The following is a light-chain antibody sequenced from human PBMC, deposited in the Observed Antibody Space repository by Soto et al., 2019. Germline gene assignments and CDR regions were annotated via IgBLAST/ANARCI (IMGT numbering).Light chain of an antibody. CDR3: QQLNSYPLT. Sequence: IQLTQYPSSLSASVGDRVTITCRASQGISSDLAWYQQKPGKAPNLLIYGASTLQSGVPSRISGSGSGTDFTLTISSLQPEDFATYYCQQLNSYPLTFGGGTKVDIK. CDR1: QGISSD. J-gene: IGKJ4*01. CDR2: GAS. V-gene: IGKV1-9*01.